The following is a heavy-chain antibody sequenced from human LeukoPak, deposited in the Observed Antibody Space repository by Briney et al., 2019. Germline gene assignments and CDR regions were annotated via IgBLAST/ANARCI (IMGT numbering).Heavy chain of an antibody. J-gene: IGHJ4*02. CDR2: ISYDGIDK. CDR3: ARAVYRSGGYYFDY. V-gene: IGHV3-30*04. Sequence: GRSLRLSCAASGFTFSSYAMQWVRQAPGKGLEWVAVISYDGIDKNYADSVKGRFTISRDNSKNTLYLQMNSLRADDTAVYYCARAVYRSGGYYFDYWGQGTLVIVSS. CDR1: GFTFSSYA. D-gene: IGHD6-19*01.